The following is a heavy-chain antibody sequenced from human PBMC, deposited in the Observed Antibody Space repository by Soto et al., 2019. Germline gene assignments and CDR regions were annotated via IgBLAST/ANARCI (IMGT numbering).Heavy chain of an antibody. CDR3: ARVYCSSTSCYYNYYYYYMDV. Sequence: GGSLRLSCAASGFTFSSYGMHLVRQAPGKGLEWVAVIWYDGSNKYYADSVKGRFTISRDNSKNTLYLQMNSLRAEDTAVYYCARVYCSSTSCYYNYYYYYMDVWGKGTTVTVSS. J-gene: IGHJ6*03. D-gene: IGHD2-2*01. CDR2: IWYDGSNK. CDR1: GFTFSSYG. V-gene: IGHV3-33*01.